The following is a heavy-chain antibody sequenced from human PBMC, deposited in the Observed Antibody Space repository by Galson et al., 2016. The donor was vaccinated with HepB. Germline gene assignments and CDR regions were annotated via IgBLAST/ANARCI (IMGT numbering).Heavy chain of an antibody. D-gene: IGHD3-22*01. Sequence: SLRLSCAASGFTFSEHYMEWVRQAAGKGLEWVGRARNKPKSYSTAYAASVKGRFTISRDDSKNSLYLQMSSLKTEDTAVYYCVSSFRVRGGYVWDFNIWGHGTMVTVSS. CDR2: ARNKPKSYST. J-gene: IGHJ3*02. V-gene: IGHV3-72*01. CDR1: GFTFSEHY. CDR3: VSSFRVRGGYVWDFNI.